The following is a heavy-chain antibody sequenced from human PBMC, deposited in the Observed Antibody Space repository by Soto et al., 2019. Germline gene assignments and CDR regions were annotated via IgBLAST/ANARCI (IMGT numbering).Heavy chain of an antibody. V-gene: IGHV3-48*03. D-gene: IGHD6-13*01. CDR2: ISSSGSTI. CDR3: ARDQESSSWYYYYYGMDV. Sequence: PGGSLRLSCAASGFTFSSYEMNWVRQAPGKGLEWVSYISSSGSTIYYADSVKGRFTISRDNAKNSLYLQMNSLRAEDTAVYYCARDQESSSWYYYYYGMDVWGQGTTVTVSS. J-gene: IGHJ6*02. CDR1: GFTFSSYE.